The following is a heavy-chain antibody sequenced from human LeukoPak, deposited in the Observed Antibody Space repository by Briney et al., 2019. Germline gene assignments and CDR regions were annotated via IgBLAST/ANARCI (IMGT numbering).Heavy chain of an antibody. Sequence: ASVKVSCKASGGTFSSYAISWVRQAPGQGLEWMGGIIPIFGTANYAQKFQGRVTITADKSTSTAYMELSSLRSEDTAVYYCARDQLLHGDAFDIWGQGTMVTVSS. CDR3: ARDQLLHGDAFDI. J-gene: IGHJ3*02. V-gene: IGHV1-69*06. D-gene: IGHD4-11*01. CDR1: GGTFSSYA. CDR2: IIPIFGTA.